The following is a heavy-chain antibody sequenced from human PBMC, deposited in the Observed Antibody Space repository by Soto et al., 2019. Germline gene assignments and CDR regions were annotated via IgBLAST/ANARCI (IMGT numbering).Heavy chain of an antibody. Sequence: ASVKVSCKXSGYTFTSYAMHWVRQAPGQRLEWMGWINAGNGNTKYSQKFQGRVTITRDTSASTAYMELSSLRSEDTAVYYCARGPHIVVVTAIRGGSYYFDYWGQGTLVTVSS. V-gene: IGHV1-3*01. CDR1: GYTFTSYA. CDR2: INAGNGNT. D-gene: IGHD2-21*02. J-gene: IGHJ4*02. CDR3: ARGPHIVVVTAIRGGSYYFDY.